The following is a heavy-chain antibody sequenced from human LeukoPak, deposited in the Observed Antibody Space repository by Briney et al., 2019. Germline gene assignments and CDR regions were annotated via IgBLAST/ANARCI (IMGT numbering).Heavy chain of an antibody. CDR2: IKSDGSST. J-gene: IGHJ3*02. CDR3: ATEGYGEVAFDI. D-gene: IGHD4-17*01. Sequence: GGSLRLSCAASGFSFSSYWMYWVRQVAGKGLVWVSRIKSDGSSTSYADSVKGRFTISRDNAKNTLYLQMNSLRAEDAAVYYCATEGYGEVAFDIWGQGTMVTVSS. V-gene: IGHV3-74*01. CDR1: GFSFSSYW.